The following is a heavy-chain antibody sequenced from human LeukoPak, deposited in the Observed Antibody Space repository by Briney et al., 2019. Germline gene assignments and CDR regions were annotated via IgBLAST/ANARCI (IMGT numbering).Heavy chain of an antibody. V-gene: IGHV3-23*01. CDR2: ISGNGDDT. CDR1: GFTFSSYA. Sequence: GGSLRLSCAASGFTFSSYAMTWVRQAPGKGLECVSAISGNGDDTYYADSVKGRFTTSRDNSKITVYLQMNSLRAEDTAVYYCAKPHYSGSGSYSREDYWGQGTLVTVSS. J-gene: IGHJ4*02. CDR3: AKPHYSGSGSYSREDY. D-gene: IGHD3-10*01.